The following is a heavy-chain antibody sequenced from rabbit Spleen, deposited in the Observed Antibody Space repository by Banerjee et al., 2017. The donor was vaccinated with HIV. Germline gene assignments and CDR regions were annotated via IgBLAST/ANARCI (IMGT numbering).Heavy chain of an antibody. CDR1: GIDFSSYYY. Sequence: QSLEESGGDLVKPGGTLTLTCKASGIDFSSYYYMCWVRQAPGKGLEWIACIYTGGSGSTYYASWAKGRFTISKTSSTTVTLQMTSLTAADTATYFCARALYAGYVGATYATYFNLWGPGTLVTVS. D-gene: IGHD6-1*01. CDR3: ARALYAGYVGATYATYFNL. J-gene: IGHJ4*01. V-gene: IGHV1S40*01. CDR2: IYTGGSGST.